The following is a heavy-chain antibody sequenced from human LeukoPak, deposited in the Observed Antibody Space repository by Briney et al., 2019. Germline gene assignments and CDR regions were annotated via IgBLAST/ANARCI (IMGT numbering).Heavy chain of an antibody. CDR2: ISAYNGNT. D-gene: IGHD4-23*01. J-gene: IGHJ5*02. CDR1: GYTFTSYG. Sequence: ASVKVSCKASGYTFTSYGISWLRKPLGKGLEWLGWISAYNGNTNYAQKLQGRVTMTTDTSTSTAYMELRSLRSDDTAVYYCARGGGFDQNWFDPWGQGTLVTVSS. CDR3: ARGGGFDQNWFDP. V-gene: IGHV1-18*01.